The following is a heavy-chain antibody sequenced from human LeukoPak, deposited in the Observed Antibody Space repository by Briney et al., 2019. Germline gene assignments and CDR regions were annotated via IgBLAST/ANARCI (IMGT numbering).Heavy chain of an antibody. CDR2: IYYSGST. CDR1: GGSISSSSYY. V-gene: IGHV4-39*07. J-gene: IGHJ3*02. CDR3: ARAQADYYGSGNAFDS. D-gene: IGHD3-10*01. Sequence: SETQSLTCTVSGGSISSSSYYWGWIRQPPGKGLEWIGSIYYSGSTYYNPSLKSRVTISVDTSKNQFSLKLSSVTAADTAVYYCARAQADYYGSGNAFDSWSQGTMVTVSS.